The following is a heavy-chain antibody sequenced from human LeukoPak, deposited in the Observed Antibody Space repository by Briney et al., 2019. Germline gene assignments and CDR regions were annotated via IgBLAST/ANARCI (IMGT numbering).Heavy chain of an antibody. V-gene: IGHV3-23*01. CDR3: AKGLRYFEY. D-gene: IGHD3-9*01. J-gene: IGHJ4*02. CDR1: GFTFSSYG. Sequence: GGTLRLSCAASGFTFSSYGMSWVRQAPGKGLEWVSAISGSGGSTYYADSVKGWFTISRDNSKNTLYLQMNSLRAEDTAVYYCAKGLRYFEYWGQGTLVTVSS. CDR2: ISGSGGST.